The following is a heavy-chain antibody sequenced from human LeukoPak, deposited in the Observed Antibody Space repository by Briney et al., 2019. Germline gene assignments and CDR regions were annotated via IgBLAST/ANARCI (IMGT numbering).Heavy chain of an antibody. V-gene: IGHV1-18*01. CDR1: VYTLTSYG. CDR3: ARDCIGCHGFDY. CDR2: VSAYADDT. Sequence: ASVKVSCKASVYTLTSYGISWVRQAPGHGLEWMGWVSAYADDTNYVQKFQGRVTMTTDTSTSTAYVELRSLRSDDTAVYYCARDCIGCHGFDYWGQGTLVTVSS. D-gene: IGHD2-15*01. J-gene: IGHJ4*02.